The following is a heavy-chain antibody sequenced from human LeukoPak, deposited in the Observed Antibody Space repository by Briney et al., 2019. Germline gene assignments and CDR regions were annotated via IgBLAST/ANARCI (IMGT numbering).Heavy chain of an antibody. D-gene: IGHD3-10*01. CDR3: ARRGGYYGSGSYYYYYGMDV. V-gene: IGHV5-10-1*01. CDR1: GYSFTSYW. Sequence: GGSLRLSCKGSGYSFTSYWISWVRQMPGKGLEWMGRIDPSDSYTNYSPSFQGHVTISADKSISTAYLQWSSLKASDTAMYYCARRGGYYGSGSYYYYYGMDVWGQGTTVTVSS. CDR2: IDPSDSYT. J-gene: IGHJ6*02.